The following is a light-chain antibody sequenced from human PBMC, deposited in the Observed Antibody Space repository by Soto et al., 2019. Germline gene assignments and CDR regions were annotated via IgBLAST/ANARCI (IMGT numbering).Light chain of an antibody. J-gene: IGKJ1*01. Sequence: EIVLTQSPGTLSLSPGERATLSCRASQSVSSNLLAWYQEKPGQAPRLLIYGASSRATGIPDRFSGSGSGTDFTLTISRLEPEDFAVYYCRQYGRSGTFGQGTKVDIK. V-gene: IGKV3-20*01. CDR2: GAS. CDR3: RQYGRSGT. CDR1: QSVSSNL.